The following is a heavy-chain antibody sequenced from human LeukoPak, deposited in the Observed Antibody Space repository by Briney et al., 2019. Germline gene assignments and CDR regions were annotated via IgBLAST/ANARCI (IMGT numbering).Heavy chain of an antibody. Sequence: SETLSLTCTVSGVSISSSNSYWGWIRQPPGKGLEWIGSIYYSGNTYYNASLKSQVSISIDTSKNQFSLKLTSVTAADTAVYYCARAPGTTFDYWGHGNMVTVSS. V-gene: IGHV4-39*01. CDR2: IYYSGNT. D-gene: IGHD4-17*01. CDR3: ARAPGTTFDY. J-gene: IGHJ4*01. CDR1: GVSISSSNSY.